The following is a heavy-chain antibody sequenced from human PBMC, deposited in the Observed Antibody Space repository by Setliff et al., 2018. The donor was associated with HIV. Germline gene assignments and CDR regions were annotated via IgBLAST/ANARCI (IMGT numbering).Heavy chain of an antibody. J-gene: IGHJ4*02. D-gene: IGHD3-3*02. CDR2: IYYTGTT. Sequence: KPSETLSLTCTVSGGSTSSQYWSWIRQPQGKGLEWIGYIYYTGTTHYNPSLKSRVAMSVDASKNQFSLDLTSVTPADTAVYYCARLRVISSSQTFDHWGQGMLVTVSS. CDR3: ARLRVISSSQTFDH. CDR1: GGSTSSQY. V-gene: IGHV4-59*11.